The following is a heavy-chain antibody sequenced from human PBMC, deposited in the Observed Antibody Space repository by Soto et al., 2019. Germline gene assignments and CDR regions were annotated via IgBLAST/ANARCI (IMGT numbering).Heavy chain of an antibody. J-gene: IGHJ4*02. V-gene: IGHV3-30-3*01. CDR3: ARGKGLY. CDR1: GFTFSSYA. D-gene: IGHD3-16*01. CDR2: ISYDGSNK. Sequence: QVQLVESGRGVVQPGRSLRLSCAASGFTFSSYAMHWVRQAPGKGLEWVAVISYDGSNKYYADSVKGRFTISRDNSKNTLYLQMNSLRAEDTAVYYCARGKGLYWGQGTLVTVSS.